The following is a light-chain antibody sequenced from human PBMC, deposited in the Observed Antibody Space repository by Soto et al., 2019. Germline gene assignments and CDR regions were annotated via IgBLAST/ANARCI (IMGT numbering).Light chain of an antibody. CDR3: MQALQTPIT. Sequence: DIVMTKSPLSLPVTPGEPASIACRSRQSLLHSKGNNYLDWYLQKPGQSPQLLLYLASNRASGVPDRFSGSGSGTDFTLNISSVESEDVGVYYCMQALQTPITFGQGTRLEIK. V-gene: IGKV2-28*01. CDR1: QSLLHSKGNNY. J-gene: IGKJ5*01. CDR2: LAS.